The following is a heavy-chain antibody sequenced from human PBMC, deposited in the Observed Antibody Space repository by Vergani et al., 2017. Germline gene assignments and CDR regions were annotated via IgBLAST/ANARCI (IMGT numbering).Heavy chain of an antibody. CDR2: IKSTFDRGTT. V-gene: IGHV3-15*07. Sequence: VQLVESGGGIVKPGGSLRLSCVASGFSFRHAWMNWVRRTPGKGLEWVGRIKSTFDRGTTDYAAAVKGRFTISRDDSKNTLFLQMNGLKTEDIGVYYCTTDPRYCGDGSCYWLRDHHYYGMDVWGQGTTVTVSS. CDR3: TTDPRYCGDGSCYWLRDHHYYGMDV. CDR1: GFSFRHAW. D-gene: IGHD2-21*01. J-gene: IGHJ6*02.